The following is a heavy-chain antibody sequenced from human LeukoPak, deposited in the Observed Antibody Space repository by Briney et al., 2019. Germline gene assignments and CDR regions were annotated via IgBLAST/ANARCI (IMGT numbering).Heavy chain of an antibody. J-gene: IGHJ3*02. V-gene: IGHV4-61*02. CDR1: GGSISSGSYY. CDR3: ARDWFGGSYYGAFDI. Sequence: SQTLSLTCTVSGGSISSGSYYWSWIRQPAGKGLEWIGRIYTSGSTNYNPSLKSRVTISVDTSKNQFSLKLSSVTAADTAVYYCARDWFGGSYYGAFDIWGQGTMVTGSS. D-gene: IGHD1-26*01. CDR2: IYTSGST.